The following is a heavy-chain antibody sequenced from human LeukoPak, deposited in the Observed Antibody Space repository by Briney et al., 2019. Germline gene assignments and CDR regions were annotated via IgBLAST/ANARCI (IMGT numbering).Heavy chain of an antibody. J-gene: IGHJ4*02. Sequence: ASVKVSCKASGYTFTSYGISWVRQAPGQGLEWMGWISAYNGKTNSAQKFQGRVTMTSDTSINTAYMELNRLRSDDTAVYYCARGHDSSSLYSPHDYWGQGTLVTVSS. D-gene: IGHD6-13*01. CDR1: GYTFTSYG. CDR2: ISAYNGKT. V-gene: IGHV1-18*01. CDR3: ARGHDSSSLYSPHDY.